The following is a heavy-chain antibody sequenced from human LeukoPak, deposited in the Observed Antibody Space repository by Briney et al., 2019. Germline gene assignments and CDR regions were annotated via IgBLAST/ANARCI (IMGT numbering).Heavy chain of an antibody. V-gene: IGHV3-23*01. CDR2: ISGSGDNT. J-gene: IGHJ4*02. D-gene: IGHD6-13*01. CDR1: GFTFSSYA. CDR3: AKVRSGDIAAALNY. Sequence: GGSLRLSCAASGFTFSSYAMNWVRQAPGKGLEWVSGISGSGDNTYYADSVKGRFTISRDNSKNTPYLQMNSLRAEDTAVYYCAKVRSGDIAAALNYWGQGTLVPVSS.